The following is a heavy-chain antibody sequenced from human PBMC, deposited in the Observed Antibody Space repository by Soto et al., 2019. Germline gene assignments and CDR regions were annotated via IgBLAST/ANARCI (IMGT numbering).Heavy chain of an antibody. Sequence: GGSLRLSCAASGFTLTSYSMNWVRQAPGRGLEWVSSISSSSSHIYYADSVKGRFTISRDNARNSVYLQMNSLRAEDTAVYYCVRERGLSSFYGMDVWGPGTTVTAS. J-gene: IGHJ6*02. V-gene: IGHV3-21*06. CDR2: ISSSSSHI. CDR1: GFTLTSYS. CDR3: VRERGLSSFYGMDV. D-gene: IGHD3-10*01.